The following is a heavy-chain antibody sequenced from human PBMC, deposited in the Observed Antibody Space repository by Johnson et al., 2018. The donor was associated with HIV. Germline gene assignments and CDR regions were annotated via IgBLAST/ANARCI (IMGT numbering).Heavy chain of an antibody. CDR1: GFTFSSYG. Sequence: QVQLVESGGGVVQPGRSLRLSCAASGFTFSSYGMHWVRQAPVKGLAWVAVIWNDGSNKYVADSVKARFTISRDNSKNTLYLQMNSLRAEETAVYYCAKDPMVATPANAFDIWGQGTMVTVSS. D-gene: IGHD5-12*01. CDR2: IWNDGSNK. J-gene: IGHJ3*02. CDR3: AKDPMVATPANAFDI. V-gene: IGHV3-33*06.